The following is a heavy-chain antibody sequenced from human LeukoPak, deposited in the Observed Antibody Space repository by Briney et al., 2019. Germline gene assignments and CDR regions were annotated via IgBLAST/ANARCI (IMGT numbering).Heavy chain of an antibody. D-gene: IGHD6-13*01. CDR3: AKDQDIAAAGYLFDY. J-gene: IGHJ4*02. CDR2: ISYDGSNK. CDR1: GFTFSSYA. Sequence: GGSLRLSCAASGFTFSSYAMHWVRQAPGKGLEWVAVISYDGSNKYYADSVKGRFTISRDNSKNTLFLQMNSLRAEDTAMYYCAKDQDIAAAGYLFDYWGQGTLVTVSS. V-gene: IGHV3-30-3*01.